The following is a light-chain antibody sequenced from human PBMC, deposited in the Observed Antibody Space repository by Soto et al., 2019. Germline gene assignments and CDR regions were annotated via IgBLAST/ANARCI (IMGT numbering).Light chain of an antibody. CDR2: EVS. Sequence: QSALTQPPSASGSLGQSVTISCTGTSSDIGAYNYVSWYQQYPGKAPKLMIYEVSKRPSGVPDRFSGSKSGNTASLTVSGLQAEDEADYYCTSYVGSDIWVFGGGTKLTVL. J-gene: IGLJ3*02. CDR1: SSDIGAYNY. CDR3: TSYVGSDIWV. V-gene: IGLV2-8*01.